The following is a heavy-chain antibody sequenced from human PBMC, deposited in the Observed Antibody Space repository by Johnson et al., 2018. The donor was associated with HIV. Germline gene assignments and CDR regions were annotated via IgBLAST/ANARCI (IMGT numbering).Heavy chain of an antibody. CDR1: GFTFDNYA. Sequence: EVQLVESGGGVVRPGGSLRLSCAASGFTFDNYAMSWVRQAPGKGLEWVSGINWNGGSTGYADSLKGRFTISRDNAKNTLYLQMNSLRAEDTAVYYCARGSSEGAFDIWGQGTMVTVSS. D-gene: IGHD6-19*01. CDR2: INWNGGST. CDR3: ARGSSEGAFDI. J-gene: IGHJ3*02. V-gene: IGHV3-20*04.